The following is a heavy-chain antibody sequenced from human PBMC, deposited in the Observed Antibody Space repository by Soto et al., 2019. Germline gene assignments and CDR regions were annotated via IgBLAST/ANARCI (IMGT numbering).Heavy chain of an antibody. J-gene: IGHJ5*02. CDR1: GGSISSGGYY. CDR3: ARGIVVVPAARFDH. D-gene: IGHD2-2*01. Sequence: QVQLQESGPGLVKPSQTLSLTCTVSGGSISSGGYYWSWIRQHPGKGLEWIGYIYYSGSTYYNPSLKSRVNISVDASKNQFSLKLSSVTAADTAVYYCARGIVVVPAARFDHCGQGTLVTVSS. V-gene: IGHV4-31*03. CDR2: IYYSGST.